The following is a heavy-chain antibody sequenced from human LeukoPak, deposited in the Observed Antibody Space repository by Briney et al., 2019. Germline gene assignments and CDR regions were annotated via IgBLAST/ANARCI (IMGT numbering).Heavy chain of an antibody. V-gene: IGHV3-9*01. CDR3: ASQGVVTAAPYYYYMDV. CDR1: GFTFDDYS. CDR2: ITWNSDTI. Sequence: GGSLRLSCAASGFTFDDYSMHCVRQAPGKGLEWVSGITWNSDTIGYADSVKGRFTISRDNAKNSLFLQMNSLRAEDTAVYYCASQGVVTAAPYYYYMDVWGKGTTVTVSS. D-gene: IGHD2-21*02. J-gene: IGHJ6*03.